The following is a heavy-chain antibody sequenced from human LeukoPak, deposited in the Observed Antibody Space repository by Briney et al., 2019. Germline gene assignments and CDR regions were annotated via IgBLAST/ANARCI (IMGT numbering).Heavy chain of an antibody. V-gene: IGHV3-53*01. J-gene: IGHJ5*02. D-gene: IGHD1-26*01. CDR3: ARDRSVGTTTGLFDP. CDR2: IYSGGST. CDR1: GLTFSSHW. Sequence: GGSLRLSCAASGLTFSSHWMHWVRQAPGKGLEWVSVIYSGGSTYYADSVKGRFTISRDNSKNTLYLQMNSLRAEDTAVYYCARDRSVGTTTGLFDPWGQGTLVTVSS.